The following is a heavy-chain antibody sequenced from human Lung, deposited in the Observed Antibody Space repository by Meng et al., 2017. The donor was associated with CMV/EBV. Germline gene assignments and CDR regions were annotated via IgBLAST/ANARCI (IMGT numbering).Heavy chain of an antibody. CDR2: MNPNSGNT. D-gene: IGHD5-18*01. CDR1: GYTFTSYD. CDR3: ARGKGSYYYYYGMDV. Sequence: ASXXVSXKASGYTFTSYDINWVRQATGQGLEWMGWMNPNSGNTGYAQKFQGRVTMTRNTSISTAYMELSSLRSEDTAVYYCARGKGSYYYYYGMDVWCQGTTVTVSS. J-gene: IGHJ6*02. V-gene: IGHV1-8*01.